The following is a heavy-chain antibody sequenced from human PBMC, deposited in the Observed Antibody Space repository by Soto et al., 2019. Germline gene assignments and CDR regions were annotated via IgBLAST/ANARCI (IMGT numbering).Heavy chain of an antibody. CDR2: INEDGRST. J-gene: IGHJ4*02. D-gene: IGHD3-3*01. CDR1: GISLSAYW. Sequence: VQLVESGGGLVQPGGSLRLSCAASGISLSAYWMHWVRQVPGKGLEWIARINEDGRSTSYMDSVKGRFTISRDNARDTLYLQMNSLRLEDTAVYYCARGWVERLPRQPPSDYWGQGTLVTVSS. CDR3: ARGWVERLPRQPPSDY. V-gene: IGHV3-74*01.